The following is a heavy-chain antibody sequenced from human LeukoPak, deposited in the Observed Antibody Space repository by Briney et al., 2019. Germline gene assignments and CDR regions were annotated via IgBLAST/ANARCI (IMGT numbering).Heavy chain of an antibody. CDR3: ARDLYGGTGTYCDY. CDR1: GGSISNYY. D-gene: IGHD3-10*01. CDR2: IYYSGTT. Sequence: PSETLSLTCTVSGGSISNYYWSWIRQPPGKGPEWIGYIYYSGTTTYNPSLRSRVTISVDTSKNQFSLKLSSVTAADTAVCFCARDLYGGTGTYCDYWGQGTLVTVSS. V-gene: IGHV4-59*01. J-gene: IGHJ4*02.